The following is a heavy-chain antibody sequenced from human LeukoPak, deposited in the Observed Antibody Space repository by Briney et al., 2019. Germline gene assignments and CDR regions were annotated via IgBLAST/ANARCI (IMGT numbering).Heavy chain of an antibody. CDR1: GGSISSYY. V-gene: IGHV4-59*01. CDR3: ARVGGLYYFDY. CDR2: IYYSGGT. Sequence: SETLSLTCTVSGGSISSYYWSWIRQPSGKGLEWIGYIYYSGGTNYNPSLKSRVTISVDTSKNQFSLKLSSVTAADTAVYYCARVGGLYYFDYWGQGILVTVSS. J-gene: IGHJ4*02. D-gene: IGHD3-16*01.